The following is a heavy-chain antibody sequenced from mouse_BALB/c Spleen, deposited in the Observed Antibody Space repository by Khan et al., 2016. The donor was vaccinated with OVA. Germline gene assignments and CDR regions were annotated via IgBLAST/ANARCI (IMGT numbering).Heavy chain of an antibody. Sequence: QFQLVQSGPELKKPGETVKISCKASGYTFINYGMNWVKQAPGKGLKWMGWINSNTGEATYADDFKGRFAFSLETSASTAYLQIKNLKNEDTATYFCVRGGRRAMDYWGQGTSVTVSS. CDR1: GYTFINYG. J-gene: IGHJ4*01. CDR2: INSNTGEA. CDR3: VRGGRRAMDY. D-gene: IGHD3-3*01. V-gene: IGHV9-3-1*01.